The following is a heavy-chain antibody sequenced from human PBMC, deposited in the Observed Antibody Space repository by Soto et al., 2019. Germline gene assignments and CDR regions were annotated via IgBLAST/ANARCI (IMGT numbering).Heavy chain of an antibody. Sequence: SETLSLTCAVYGGSFSGYYWSWIRQPPGKGLEWIGEINHSGSTNYNPSLKSRVTISADTSKNQFSLKLSSVTAADTAVYYCAREWVAAAGTRFYYYYYGMDVWGQGTTVTVSS. CDR3: AREWVAAAGTRFYYYYYGMDV. V-gene: IGHV4-34*01. CDR1: GGSFSGYY. D-gene: IGHD6-13*01. J-gene: IGHJ6*02. CDR2: INHSGST.